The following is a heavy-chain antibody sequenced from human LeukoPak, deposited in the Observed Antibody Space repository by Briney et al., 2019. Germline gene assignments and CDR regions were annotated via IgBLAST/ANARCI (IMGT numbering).Heavy chain of an antibody. D-gene: IGHD4-11*01. CDR1: GYTFTGFY. J-gene: IGHJ4*02. V-gene: IGHV1-46*01. Sequence: GASVKVSCKASGYTFTGFYMHWVRQAPGQGLEWMGIINPSGGSTSYAQKFQGRVTMTRDTSTSTVYMELSSLRSEDTAVYYCARAYTTTVTTISLWAFWSAPYYFDYWGQGTLVTVSS. CDR3: ARAYTTTVTTISLWAFWSAPYYFDY. CDR2: INPSGGST.